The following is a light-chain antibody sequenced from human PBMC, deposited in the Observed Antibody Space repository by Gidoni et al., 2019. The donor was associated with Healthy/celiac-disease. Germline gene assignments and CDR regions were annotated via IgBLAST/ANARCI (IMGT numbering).Light chain of an antibody. V-gene: IGLV3-19*01. CDR3: NSRDSSGNHQV. Sequence: SSELTQDPAVSVALGQTVSITCQGDSLRSNYASGDQQKPGQAPVLVIYGKNNRPSGIPDRFSGSSSGNTASLTITVAQAEDEADYYCNSRDSSGNHQVFGGGTKLTVL. CDR1: SLRSNY. CDR2: GKN. J-gene: IGLJ2*01.